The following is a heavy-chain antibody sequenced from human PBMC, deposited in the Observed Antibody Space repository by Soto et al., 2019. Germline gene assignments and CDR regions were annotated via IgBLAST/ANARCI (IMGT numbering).Heavy chain of an antibody. Sequence: QVQLVESGGGVVQTGRSLRLSCAAFGFTLSSYGMHWVRQAPGKGLEWVAVIWYDGSRKYYADSVKGRFIIFKDNSKLDLQMNSLRVEDTAVYYCVRDPATVTSYFDYWGLGTLVTVSS. V-gene: IGHV3-33*01. CDR2: IWYDGSRK. CDR3: VRDPATVTSYFDY. D-gene: IGHD4-17*01. CDR1: GFTLSSYG. J-gene: IGHJ4*02.